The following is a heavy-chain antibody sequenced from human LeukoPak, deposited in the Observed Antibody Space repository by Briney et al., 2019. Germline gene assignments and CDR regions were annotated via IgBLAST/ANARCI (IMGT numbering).Heavy chain of an antibody. V-gene: IGHV4-59*01. CDR1: GGSISSYY. CDR2: IYYSGST. D-gene: IGHD3-10*01. CDR3: ARLLWFWESLSFDP. Sequence: SETLSLTCTVSGGSISSYYWSWVRQPAGKGLEWIGYIYYSGSTNYNPSLKSRVTISADTSKNQFSLKLSSVTAADTAVYYCARLLWFWESLSFDPWGQGTLVTVSS. J-gene: IGHJ5*02.